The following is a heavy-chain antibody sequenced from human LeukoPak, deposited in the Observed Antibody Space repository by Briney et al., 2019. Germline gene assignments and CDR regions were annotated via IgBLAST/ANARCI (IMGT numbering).Heavy chain of an antibody. Sequence: SETLSLTCTVSGGSISSYYWSWIRQPPGKGLEWIGYIYYSGSTNYNPSLKSRVTISVDTSKNQFSLKLSSATAADTAVYYCASLYYDFHFDYWGQGTLVTVSS. CDR2: IYYSGST. CDR3: ASLYYDFHFDY. V-gene: IGHV4-59*01. J-gene: IGHJ4*02. D-gene: IGHD3-3*01. CDR1: GGSISSYY.